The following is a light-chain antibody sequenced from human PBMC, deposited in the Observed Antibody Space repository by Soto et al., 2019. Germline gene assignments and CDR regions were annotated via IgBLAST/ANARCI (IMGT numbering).Light chain of an antibody. CDR2: TVS. Sequence: DIQMTQSPSSVSASVGDRVTITCRASQDISRWLAWYQQTPGKAPKLLIYTVSTLQRGVPSRFSGSGSGTDFTLTISSLQPEDFATYYCQQGNSFPLTFGGGTKVEIK. J-gene: IGKJ4*01. CDR1: QDISRW. CDR3: QQGNSFPLT. V-gene: IGKV1-12*01.